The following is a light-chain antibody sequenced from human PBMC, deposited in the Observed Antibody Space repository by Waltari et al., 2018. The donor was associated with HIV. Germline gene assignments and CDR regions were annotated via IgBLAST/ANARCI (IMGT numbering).Light chain of an antibody. J-gene: IGLJ2*01. CDR2: DDS. CDR3: HMWDTTRVL. Sequence: SYVLTQPPSVSVAPGKTASITCAGTNLQSNSVHWYLQKAGQAPVLVIFDDSDRRSGIPERCSGSKSGNTATRTISRVEAGDEADYYCHMWDTTRVLFGGGTKLTVL. CDR1: NLQSNS. V-gene: IGLV3-21*04.